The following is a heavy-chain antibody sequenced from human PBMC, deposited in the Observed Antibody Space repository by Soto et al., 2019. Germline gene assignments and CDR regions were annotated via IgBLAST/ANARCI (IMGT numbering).Heavy chain of an antibody. CDR3: ARGLMVRGVIIMPHYYYYYMDV. V-gene: IGHV4-39*01. Sequence: PSETLSLTCTVSGGSISSSSYYWGWIRQPPGKGLEWIGSIYYSGSTYYNPSLKSRVTISVDTSKNQFSLKLSSVTAADTAVYYCARGLMVRGVIIMPHYYYYYMDVWGKGTTVTVSS. CDR2: IYYSGST. D-gene: IGHD3-10*01. CDR1: GGSISSSSYY. J-gene: IGHJ6*03.